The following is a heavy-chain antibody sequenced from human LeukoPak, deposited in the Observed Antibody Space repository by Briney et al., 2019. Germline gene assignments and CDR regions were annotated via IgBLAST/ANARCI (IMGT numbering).Heavy chain of an antibody. D-gene: IGHD2-2*01. CDR2: IWFDARNE. CDR1: GFTFSSYG. V-gene: IGHV3-33*01. CDR3: TRDFCSSPGCYDY. Sequence: LRVSFAASGFTFSSYGMHWGRQAPGKGLGWGAGIWFDARNENYADSVKGRFTISRDNSKKALYLQMDSLRADDTAVYYCTRDFCSSPGCYDYWGQGTLVTVSS. J-gene: IGHJ4*02.